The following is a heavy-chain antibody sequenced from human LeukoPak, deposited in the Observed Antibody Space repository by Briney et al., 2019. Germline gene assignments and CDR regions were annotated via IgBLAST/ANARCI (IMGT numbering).Heavy chain of an antibody. V-gene: IGHV4-59*01. CDR2: ISYSGST. Sequence: SETLSLTCTVSGDAIDNYYWSWIRQPPGKGLEWIGYISYSGSTKYSPSHEGRVSISLGKSKNQFSLSLSSVTAADTAVYYCARDWFRNWFDPWGQGTPVTVSP. J-gene: IGHJ5*02. CDR1: GDAIDNYY. D-gene: IGHD3-10*01. CDR3: ARDWFRNWFDP.